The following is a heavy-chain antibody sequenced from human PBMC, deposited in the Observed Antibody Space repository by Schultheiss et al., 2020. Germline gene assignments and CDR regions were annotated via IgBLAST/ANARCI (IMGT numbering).Heavy chain of an antibody. CDR2: ISYDGSNK. J-gene: IGHJ6*02. CDR1: GFTFSSYA. V-gene: IGHV3-30*14. Sequence: GESLKISCAASGFTFSSYAMHWVRQAPGKGLEWVAVISYDGSNKYYADSVKGRFTISRENAKNSLYLQMNSLRAGDTAVYYCARGLSDGMDVWGQGTTVTVSS. CDR3: ARGLSDGMDV. D-gene: IGHD2/OR15-2a*01.